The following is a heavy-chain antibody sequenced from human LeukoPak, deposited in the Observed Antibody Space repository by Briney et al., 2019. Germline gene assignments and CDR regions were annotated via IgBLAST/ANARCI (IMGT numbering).Heavy chain of an antibody. V-gene: IGHV4-39*01. CDR1: GGSISSRNHY. J-gene: IGHJ4*02. CDR2: IFYTGNT. Sequence: SETLSLTCSVSGGSISSRNHYWGWIRQPPGKGLEWIGSIFYTGNTYYNPSLRSRVTMSVDTFKNHFSLNLSSVTAADMAVYYCSRHVNTFDYWGQGALVTVSS. CDR3: SRHVNTFDY.